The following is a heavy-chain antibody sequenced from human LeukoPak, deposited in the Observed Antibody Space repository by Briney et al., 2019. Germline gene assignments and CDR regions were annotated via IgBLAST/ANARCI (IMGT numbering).Heavy chain of an antibody. D-gene: IGHD6-6*01. Sequence: SETLSLTCAVYGGSFSGYYWSWIRQPPGKGLEWIGEINHSGSTNYNPSLKSRVTISVDTSKNQFSLKLSSVTAADTAVYYCARRVSSSSLYMDVWGKGTTVTVSS. CDR3: ARRVSSSSLYMDV. CDR1: GGSFSGYY. CDR2: INHSGST. J-gene: IGHJ6*03. V-gene: IGHV4-34*01.